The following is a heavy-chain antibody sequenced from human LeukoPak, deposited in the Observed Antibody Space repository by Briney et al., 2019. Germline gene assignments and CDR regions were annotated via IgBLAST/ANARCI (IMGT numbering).Heavy chain of an antibody. J-gene: IGHJ4*02. CDR3: ARGNYGSGSYYLAELDY. D-gene: IGHD3-10*01. Sequence: ASVKVSCKASGYTFTSYDINWVRQAPGQGLEWMGWISAYNGNTNYAQKLQGRVTMTTDTSTSTAYMELRSLRSDDTAVYYCARGNYGSGSYYLAELDYWGQGTLVTVSS. CDR1: GYTFTSYD. V-gene: IGHV1-18*01. CDR2: ISAYNGNT.